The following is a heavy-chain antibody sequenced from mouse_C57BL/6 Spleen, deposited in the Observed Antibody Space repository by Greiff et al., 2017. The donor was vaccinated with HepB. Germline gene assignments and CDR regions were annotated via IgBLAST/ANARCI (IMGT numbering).Heavy chain of an antibody. CDR2: ILPGSGST. CDR3: ARLFITTVVEAY. D-gene: IGHD1-1*01. V-gene: IGHV1-9*01. Sequence: QVQLQQSGAELMKPGASVKLSCKATGYTFTGYWIEWVKQRPGHGLEWIGEILPGSGSTNYNEKFKGKATFTADTSSNTAYMQLSSLTTEDSAIYYCARLFITTVVEAYWGQGTLVTVSA. CDR1: GYTFTGYW. J-gene: IGHJ3*01.